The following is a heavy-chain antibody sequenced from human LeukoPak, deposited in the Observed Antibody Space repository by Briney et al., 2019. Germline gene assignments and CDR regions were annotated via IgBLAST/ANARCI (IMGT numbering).Heavy chain of an antibody. CDR3: ARDSVPPRRDVDYWYFDL. D-gene: IGHD5-12*01. CDR1: GGSFSGYY. Sequence: SETLSLTCAVYGGSFSGYYWSWIRQPPGKGLEWIGEINHSGSTNYNPSLKSRVTISVDTSKNQFSLKLSSVTAADTAVYYCARDSVPPRRDVDYWYFDLWGRGTLVTVSS. J-gene: IGHJ2*01. V-gene: IGHV4-34*01. CDR2: INHSGST.